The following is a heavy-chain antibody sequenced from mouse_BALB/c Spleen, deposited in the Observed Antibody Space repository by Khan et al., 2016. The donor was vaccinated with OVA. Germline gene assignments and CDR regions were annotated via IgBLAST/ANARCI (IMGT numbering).Heavy chain of an antibody. CDR3: TRTAGYYGSNYLDY. Sequence: EVELVEPRGGLVKPGGSLKISCAASGFTFSNYGMSWVRQTPEKRLEWVAAISSGGSFTYYPDSVKGRFPISIDNATNTLYLQLSSLRSEDTAMYYVTRTAGYYGSNYLDYWGQGSTLTVSA. CDR2: ISSGGSFT. D-gene: IGHD1-1*01. CDR1: GFTFSNYG. V-gene: IGHV5-9-3*01. J-gene: IGHJ2*01.